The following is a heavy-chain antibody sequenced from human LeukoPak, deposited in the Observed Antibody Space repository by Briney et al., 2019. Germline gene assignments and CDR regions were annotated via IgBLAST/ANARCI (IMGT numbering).Heavy chain of an antibody. CDR3: ARETTRDGYSFDY. CDR1: GFIFSSYG. J-gene: IGHJ4*02. CDR2: IRYGGNNK. D-gene: IGHD4-4*01. V-gene: IGHV3-33*01. Sequence: GGSLRLSCAASGFIFSSYGMPWVRQAPGKGLEWVAVIRYGGNNKYYVDSVKGRFTTSRDNSKNTLYLQMNSLRAEDTAVYYCARETTRDGYSFDYWGQGTLVTVSS.